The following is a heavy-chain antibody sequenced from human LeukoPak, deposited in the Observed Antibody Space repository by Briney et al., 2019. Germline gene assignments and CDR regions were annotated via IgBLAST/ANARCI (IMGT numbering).Heavy chain of an antibody. CDR2: IHYSGST. CDR1: GGSISSSRYY. Sequence: PSETLSLTCTVSGGSISSSRYYWGWIRQPPGKGLEWIGRIHYSGSTYYNPSLKSRVTVSVDPSENQFSLKLSSVAAADTAVYFCVRTRLSDHIVPAAERADDACDMWGQGTMVTVSS. J-gene: IGHJ3*02. D-gene: IGHD2-2*01. CDR3: VRTRLSDHIVPAAERADDACDM. V-gene: IGHV4-39*07.